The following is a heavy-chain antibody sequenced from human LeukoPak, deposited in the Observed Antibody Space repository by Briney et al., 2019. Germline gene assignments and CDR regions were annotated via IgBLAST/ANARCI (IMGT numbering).Heavy chain of an antibody. D-gene: IGHD3-16*01. CDR2: ITPEGSST. CDR3: TSQNSRGGN. CDR1: GFSFSTYW. J-gene: IGHJ4*02. V-gene: IGHV3-74*01. Sequence: GGSLRLSCAASGFSFSTYWMHWVRQAPGKGPEWVSHITPEGSSTNYADSVKGRFTISRDNAKNTLYLQMNSLRAEDTAVYCCTSQNSRGGNWGQGTLVTVSS.